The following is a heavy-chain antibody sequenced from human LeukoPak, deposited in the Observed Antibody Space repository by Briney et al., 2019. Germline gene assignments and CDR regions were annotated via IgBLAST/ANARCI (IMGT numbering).Heavy chain of an antibody. CDR3: ARSRGITTFGYYFDY. D-gene: IGHD3-16*01. J-gene: IGHJ4*02. Sequence: ASVKVSCKASGYTFRSHSITWVRQAPGQGLEWMGWFSAYSDNTNYAQNLQGRVTMTADTSTSTAYMELRSLRSDDTAVYYCARSRGITTFGYYFDYWGQGTRVTVSS. V-gene: IGHV1-18*01. CDR2: FSAYSDNT. CDR1: GYTFRSHS.